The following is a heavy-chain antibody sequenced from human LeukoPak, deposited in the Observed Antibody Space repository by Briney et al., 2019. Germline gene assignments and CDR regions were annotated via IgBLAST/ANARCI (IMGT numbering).Heavy chain of an antibody. CDR3: ARPSTAMSDNDAFDI. J-gene: IGHJ3*02. V-gene: IGHV1-69*13. D-gene: IGHD5-18*01. Sequence: ASVKVSCKASGGTFSSYAISWVRQAPGQGLEWMGGITPIFGTANYAQKFQGRVTITADESTSTAYMELSSLRSEDTAVYYCARPSTAMSDNDAFDIWGQGTMVTVSS. CDR1: GGTFSSYA. CDR2: ITPIFGTA.